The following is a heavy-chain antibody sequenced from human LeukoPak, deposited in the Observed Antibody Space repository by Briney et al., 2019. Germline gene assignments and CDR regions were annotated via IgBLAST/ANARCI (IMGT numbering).Heavy chain of an antibody. CDR2: IKQDGSEK. J-gene: IGHJ4*02. D-gene: IGHD6-19*01. CDR3: ARVQGSSGPGIFEY. Sequence: PGGSLRLSCAASGFTFSNYWMSWVRQAPGKGLEWVANIKQDGSEKYYVDSVKGRFTVSRDNAKNSLYLQMNSLRAEDTAVYYCARVQGSSGPGIFEYWGQGTLVTASS. CDR1: GFTFSNYW. V-gene: IGHV3-7*01.